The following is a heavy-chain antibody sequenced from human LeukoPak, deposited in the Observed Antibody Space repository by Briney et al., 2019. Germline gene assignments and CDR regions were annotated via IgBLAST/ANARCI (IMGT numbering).Heavy chain of an antibody. Sequence: SVKVSCKASGGTFSSYAISWVRQAPGQGLEWMGGIIPIFGTANYAQKFQGRVTITTDESTSTAYMELSSLRSEDTAVYYCARHYDDRSAFDIWGQGTMVTVSS. CDR1: GGTFSSYA. D-gene: IGHD3-22*01. V-gene: IGHV1-69*05. J-gene: IGHJ3*02. CDR3: ARHYDDRSAFDI. CDR2: IIPIFGTA.